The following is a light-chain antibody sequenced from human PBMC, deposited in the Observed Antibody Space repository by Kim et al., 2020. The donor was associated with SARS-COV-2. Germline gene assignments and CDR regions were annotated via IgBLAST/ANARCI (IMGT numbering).Light chain of an antibody. CDR2: GAS. CDR3: QQYNNWGPVT. V-gene: IGKV3-15*01. CDR1: QSVSTN. Sequence: EIVMTQSPATLSVSPGERATLSCRASQSVSTNLAWYQQKPGQAPRLLIYGASARATGIPARFSGSGSGTEFSLTISSLQSEDFAIYYCQQYNNWGPVTFGGGTKVDIK. J-gene: IGKJ4*01.